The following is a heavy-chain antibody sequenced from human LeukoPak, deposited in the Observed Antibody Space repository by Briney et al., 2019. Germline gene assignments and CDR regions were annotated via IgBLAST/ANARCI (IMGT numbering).Heavy chain of an antibody. CDR1: GFTFSDYY. V-gene: IGHV3-11*04. J-gene: IGHJ5*02. CDR3: ARESGYSHGYDLDP. D-gene: IGHD5-18*01. CDR2: ISSSGSTI. Sequence: GGSLRLSCAASGFTFSDYYMSWIRQAPGKGLEWVSYISSSGSTIYYADSVKGRFTISRDNAKNSLYLQMNSPRAEDTAVYYCARESGYSHGYDLDPWGQGTLVTVSS.